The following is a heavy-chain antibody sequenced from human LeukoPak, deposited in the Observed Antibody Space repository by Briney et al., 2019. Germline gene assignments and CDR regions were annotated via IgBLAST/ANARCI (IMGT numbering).Heavy chain of an antibody. Sequence: GASVKVSCKASGYTFTSYGISWVRQAPGQWLEWMGWISGYNGNTKYAQNLQGRVTMTTDTSTSTVYMELRSLNSDDTAVYYCARCTLVFNYWGQGTLVTVSS. CDR3: ARCTLVFNY. CDR2: ISGYNGNT. CDR1: GYTFTSYG. D-gene: IGHD3-10*01. V-gene: IGHV1-18*01. J-gene: IGHJ4*02.